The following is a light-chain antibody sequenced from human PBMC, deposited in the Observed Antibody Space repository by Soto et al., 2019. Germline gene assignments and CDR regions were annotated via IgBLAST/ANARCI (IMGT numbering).Light chain of an antibody. V-gene: IGKV3-15*01. CDR1: QSVSSS. J-gene: IGKJ1*01. CDR3: QQYHSWQA. Sequence: IGMTQSPATLSVSQGESGTLSCRASQSVSSSLAWYQQKPGQAPRLLIYGASTRATGIPARFSGSGSGTEFTLTISSLQSEDSAVYYCQQYHSWQAFGQRTKVDIK. CDR2: GAS.